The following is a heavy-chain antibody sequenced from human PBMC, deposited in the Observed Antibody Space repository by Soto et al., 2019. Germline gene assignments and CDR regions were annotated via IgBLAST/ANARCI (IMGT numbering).Heavy chain of an antibody. D-gene: IGHD1-1*01. Sequence: SETLSLTCTVSGGSISSYYWSWIRQPPGKGLEWIAYIYYSGSTNYNPSHKSRITRTVDTSKNQFSQKLSLVTAADTAVYYCARGPSGWNWIDYWGQGTLVTVSS. CDR2: IYYSGST. J-gene: IGHJ4*02. CDR1: GGSISSYY. V-gene: IGHV4-59*01. CDR3: ARGPSGWNWIDY.